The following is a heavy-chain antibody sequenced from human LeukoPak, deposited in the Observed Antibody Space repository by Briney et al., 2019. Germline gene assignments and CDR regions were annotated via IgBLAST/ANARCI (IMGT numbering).Heavy chain of an antibody. D-gene: IGHD2-2*01. V-gene: IGHV4-39*01. Sequence: SETLSLPCTVSGGSISSSSYYWGWIRQPPGKGLEWIGSIYYSGSTYYNPSLKSRVTISVDTSKNQLSLKLSSVTAADTAVYYCARQLGYCSSTSCYADKVDYWGQGTLVTVSS. CDR3: ARQLGYCSSTSCYADKVDY. CDR2: IYYSGST. J-gene: IGHJ4*02. CDR1: GGSISSSSYY.